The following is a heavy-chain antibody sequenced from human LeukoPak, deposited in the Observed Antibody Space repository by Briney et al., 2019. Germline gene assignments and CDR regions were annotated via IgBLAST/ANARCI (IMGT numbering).Heavy chain of an antibody. J-gene: IGHJ4*02. D-gene: IGHD6-13*01. CDR3: ARQGQQLAFDY. V-gene: IGHV5-51*01. CDR2: IYPGDSDT. CDR1: GYSFTSYW. Sequence: GESLKISCNGSGYSFTSYWIGWVRQMPGKGLEWMGFIYPGDSDTRYSPYFQGQVTISAEKSISTAYLQWSSLKASDTAMYYCARQGQQLAFDYWGQGTLVTVSS.